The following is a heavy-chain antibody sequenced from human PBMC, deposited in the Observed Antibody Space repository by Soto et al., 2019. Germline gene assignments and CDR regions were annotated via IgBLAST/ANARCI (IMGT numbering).Heavy chain of an antibody. CDR3: ARGRVVGATIDY. D-gene: IGHD1-26*01. Sequence: ASVKVSCKASRYTFTSYYMHWVRQAPGQGLEWMGIINPSGGSTSYAQKFQGRVTITRDTSTRTVYMALSSLRSKGKAVYYCARGRVVGATIDYWGQGTLVTVSS. V-gene: IGHV1-46*01. J-gene: IGHJ4*02. CDR2: INPSGGST. CDR1: RYTFTSYY.